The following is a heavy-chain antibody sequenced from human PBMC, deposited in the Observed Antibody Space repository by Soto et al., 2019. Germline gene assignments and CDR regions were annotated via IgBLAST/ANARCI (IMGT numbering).Heavy chain of an antibody. CDR1: GGSISSYY. Sequence: SETLSLTCTVSGGSISSYYWSWIRQPPGKGLEWIGYIYYSGSTNYNPSLKSRVTISVDTSKNQFSLKLSSVTAADTAVYYCAGDVRSSVGMDVWGQGTTVTVSS. CDR3: AGDVRSSVGMDV. J-gene: IGHJ6*02. CDR2: IYYSGST. V-gene: IGHV4-59*01.